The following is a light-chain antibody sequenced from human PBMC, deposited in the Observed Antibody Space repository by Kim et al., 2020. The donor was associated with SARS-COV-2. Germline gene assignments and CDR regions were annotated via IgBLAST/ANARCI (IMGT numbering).Light chain of an antibody. J-gene: IGLJ2*01. Sequence: SPGQTARVPCSGDALPKQYAYWYQQKPGQAPVLVIYKDSERPSGIPERFSGSSSGTTVTLTISGVQAEDEADYYCQSADSSGTYVVFGGGTKLTVL. CDR3: QSADSSGTYVV. V-gene: IGLV3-25*03. CDR1: ALPKQY. CDR2: KDS.